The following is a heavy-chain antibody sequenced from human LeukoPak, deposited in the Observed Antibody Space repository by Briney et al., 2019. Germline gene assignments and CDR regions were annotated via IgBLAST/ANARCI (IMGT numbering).Heavy chain of an antibody. V-gene: IGHV3-11*01. Sequence: PGGSLRLSCAASGFTFSDYYMSWIRQAPGKGLEWVSYISSSGSTMYYVDSVKGRFTISRDNAKNSLYLQMNSLRAEDTAVYYCARGTRPYYYYGMDVWGQGTTVTVSS. CDR2: ISSSGSTM. CDR3: ARGTRPYYYYGMDV. J-gene: IGHJ6*02. CDR1: GFTFSDYY.